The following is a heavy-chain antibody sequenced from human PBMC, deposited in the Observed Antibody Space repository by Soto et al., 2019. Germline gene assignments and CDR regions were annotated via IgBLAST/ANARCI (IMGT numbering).Heavy chain of an antibody. V-gene: IGHV1-69*02. CDR3: TIGSWSGEVFDI. CDR1: GGTFSTYS. CDR2: IIPMLGIR. J-gene: IGHJ3*02. Sequence: VQLVQSGAEVKKPGSSVKVSCKDSGGTFSTYSMFWVRQAPGQGLEWMGRIIPMLGIRNYAQRFQDRVTITADKSTATAHMELSSLRSEVTALYYCTIGSWSGEVFDIWGQGTMVTVSS. D-gene: IGHD2-21*01.